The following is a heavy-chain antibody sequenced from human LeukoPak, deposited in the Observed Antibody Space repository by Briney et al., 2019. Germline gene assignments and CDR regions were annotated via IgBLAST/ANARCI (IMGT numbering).Heavy chain of an antibody. J-gene: IGHJ4*02. CDR1: GGSISSSSYY. Sequence: SETLSLTCTVSGGSISSSSYYWGWIRQPPGKGLEWIGSIYYSGSTYYNPPLKSRVTISVDTSKNQFSLKLSSVTAADTAVYYCARNFGSSWSPVGDYWGQGTLVTVSS. CDR3: ARNFGSSWSPVGDY. V-gene: IGHV4-39*01. D-gene: IGHD6-13*01. CDR2: IYYSGST.